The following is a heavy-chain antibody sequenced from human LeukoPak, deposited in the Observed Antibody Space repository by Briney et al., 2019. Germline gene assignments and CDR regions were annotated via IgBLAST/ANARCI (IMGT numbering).Heavy chain of an antibody. J-gene: IGHJ4*02. V-gene: IGHV4-34*01. Sequence: SETLSLTCAVNGGSFSGYYWSWIRQPPGKGLEWIGEINHSGSTNYNPSLKSRVTISVDTSKNQFSLKLSSVTAADTAVYYCARGPSSIAARPSLGFDYWGQGTLVTVSS. CDR1: GGSFSGYY. CDR2: INHSGST. CDR3: ARGPSSIAARPSLGFDY. D-gene: IGHD6-6*01.